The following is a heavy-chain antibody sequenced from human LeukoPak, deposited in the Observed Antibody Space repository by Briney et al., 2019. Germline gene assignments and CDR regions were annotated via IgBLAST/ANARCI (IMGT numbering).Heavy chain of an antibody. D-gene: IGHD6-6*01. Sequence: PSETLSLTCTVSGGSISSSSYYWSWIRQSPGKELEWIGSIYYSGSTYYNPSLKSRVTISVDTSKNQFSLKLSSVTAADTAVYYCARHTKTGSSPYYFDHWGQGTLVTVSS. CDR1: GGSISSSSYY. V-gene: IGHV4-39*01. CDR2: IYYSGST. J-gene: IGHJ4*02. CDR3: ARHTKTGSSPYYFDH.